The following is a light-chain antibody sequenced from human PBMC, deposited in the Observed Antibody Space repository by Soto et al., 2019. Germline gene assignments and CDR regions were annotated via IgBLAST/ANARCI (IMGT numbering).Light chain of an antibody. CDR1: QTVRSNS. V-gene: IGKV3-20*01. CDR2: DAS. J-gene: IGKJ3*01. Sequence: EIVLTQSPGTLSLSPGDRATLSCTASQTVRSNSLAWYQQKTGQAHRLLMYDASSRPPGIPDRFSGSLSGTDFTLTISRLEPEDFAVYCCQQSATFGRGTKLDFK. CDR3: QQSAT.